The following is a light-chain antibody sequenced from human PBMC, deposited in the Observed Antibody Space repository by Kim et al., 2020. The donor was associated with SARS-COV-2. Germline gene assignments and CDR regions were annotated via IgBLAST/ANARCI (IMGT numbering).Light chain of an antibody. CDR1: SFDIGSYNL. CDR3: CSYADSKTYVV. V-gene: IGLV2-23*02. Sequence: QSITISCTETSFDIGSYNLVSWYQQLPGKAPKLIIYEVTKRPSGVSNRFSGSKSGYTASLTISGLQAEDEADYYCCSYADSKTYVVFGGGTQLTVL. J-gene: IGLJ2*01. CDR2: EVT.